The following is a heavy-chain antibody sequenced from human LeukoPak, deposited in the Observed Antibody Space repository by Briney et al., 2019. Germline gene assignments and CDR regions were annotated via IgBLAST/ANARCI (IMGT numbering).Heavy chain of an antibody. V-gene: IGHV4-34*01. D-gene: IGHD6-13*01. J-gene: IGHJ6*03. CDR3: ARALAAAGTNYYYYMDV. CDR1: GGSFSGYY. Sequence: SETLSLTCAVYGGSFSGYYWSRIHQPPGKGLEWIGEINHSGSTNYNPSLKSRVTISVDTSKNQFSLKLSSVTAADTAVYYCARALAAAGTNYYYYMDVWGEGTTVTVSS. CDR2: INHSGST.